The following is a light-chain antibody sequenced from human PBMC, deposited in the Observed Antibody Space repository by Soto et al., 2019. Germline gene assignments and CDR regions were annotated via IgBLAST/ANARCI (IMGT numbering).Light chain of an antibody. CDR2: GAS. CDR1: QSVSSN. CDR3: QQHIRWPLT. V-gene: IGKV3-15*01. Sequence: EIVMTQSPAPLSVSPGERATLSCRARQSVSSNLAWYQQKPSQAPSLLIYGASTRATGTPARFSGSGSGTEFTLTISSLQSEDFAVYYCQQHIRWPLTFGGGTKVEI. J-gene: IGKJ4*01.